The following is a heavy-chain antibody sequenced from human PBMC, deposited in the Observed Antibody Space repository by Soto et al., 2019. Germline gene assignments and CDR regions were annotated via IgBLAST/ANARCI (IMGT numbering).Heavy chain of an antibody. J-gene: IGHJ3*01. Sequence: SETLSLTCAVSGGSISRTNWWTWVRQPPGKGLEWIGEIYHSGITNYNPSLKSRVIISVDKSKNHFSLRLTSVTAADTAVYYCARDGRYSETYYHAFDFWGQGTMVTVSS. D-gene: IGHD1-26*01. CDR2: IYHSGIT. V-gene: IGHV4-4*02. CDR1: GGSISRTNW. CDR3: ARDGRYSETYYHAFDF.